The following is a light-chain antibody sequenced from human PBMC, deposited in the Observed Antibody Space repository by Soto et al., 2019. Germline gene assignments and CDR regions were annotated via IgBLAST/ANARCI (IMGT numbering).Light chain of an antibody. CDR3: QQYYGAPLT. J-gene: IGKJ4*01. V-gene: IGKV4-1*01. Sequence: DIVMTQSPDSLAVSLGERATINCKSSQSVLYTSNNLNYLAWYQQKPGQPPKLLIYWASTRESGVPDRFSGSGSGTDVTLTISSLQAEDVAVYYCQQYYGAPLTFGGGTKVEIK. CDR2: WAS. CDR1: QSVLYTSNNLNY.